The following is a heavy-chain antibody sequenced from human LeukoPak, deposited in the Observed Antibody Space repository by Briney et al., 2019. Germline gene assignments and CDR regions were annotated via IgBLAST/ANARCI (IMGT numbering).Heavy chain of an antibody. V-gene: IGHV1-8*01. CDR2: MNPNSGNT. J-gene: IGHJ6*03. CDR3: ARGRRKAVAGPLGNRYYYYYYMDV. Sequence: GASVKVSCKASGYTFTSYDINWVRQATGQGLEWMGWMNPNSGNTGYAQKFQGRVTMTRNTSISTAYMELSSLRSEDTAVYYCARGRRKAVAGPLGNRYYYYYYMDVWGKGTTVTVSS. CDR1: GYTFTSYD. D-gene: IGHD6-19*01.